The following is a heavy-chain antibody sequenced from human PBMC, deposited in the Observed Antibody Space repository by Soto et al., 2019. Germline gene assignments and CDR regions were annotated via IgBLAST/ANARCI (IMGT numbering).Heavy chain of an antibody. CDR2: ISTYNGDT. V-gene: IGHV1-18*01. Sequence: QVQLVQSGPEVKKPGASVKVSCEASGYTFTTSGISWVRQAPGQGLEWMGCISTYNGDTNSAQKFQGRVTMTADTSTGTVYMELMSLKSDDTAVYYCARQGSWPYYYYGLDVWGQGTTVTVSS. J-gene: IGHJ6*02. D-gene: IGHD1-26*01. CDR1: GYTFTTSG. CDR3: ARQGSWPYYYYGLDV.